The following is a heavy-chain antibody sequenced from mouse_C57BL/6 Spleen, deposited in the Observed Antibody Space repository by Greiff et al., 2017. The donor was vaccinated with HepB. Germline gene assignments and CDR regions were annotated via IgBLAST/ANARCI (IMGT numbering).Heavy chain of an antibody. J-gene: IGHJ2*01. D-gene: IGHD4-1*01. CDR3: ASPNWGYFDY. CDR1: GFTFSDYG. V-gene: IGHV5-17*01. Sequence: EVQLVESGGGLVKPGGSLKLSCAASGFTFSDYGMHWVRQAPEKGLEWVAYISSGSSTIYYADTVKGRFTISRDNDKNTLFLQMTSLRSEDTAMYYCASPNWGYFDYWGQGTTLTVSS. CDR2: ISSGSSTI.